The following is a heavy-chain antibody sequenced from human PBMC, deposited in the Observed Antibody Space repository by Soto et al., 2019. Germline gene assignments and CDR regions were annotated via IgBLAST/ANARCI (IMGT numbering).Heavy chain of an antibody. Sequence: EVQLVESGGGLVKPGGSLRLSCAASGFSFSNAWMNWVRQAPGKGLEWVGGIKRKIDGEATDYAAPVKGRFTVSRDDSKSALYLHMNSLKGDDTAVYYCTTGSVEGVWGQGTTVTVSS. CDR2: IKRKIDGEAT. CDR3: TTGSVEGV. D-gene: IGHD2-15*01. V-gene: IGHV3-15*07. J-gene: IGHJ6*02. CDR1: GFSFSNAW.